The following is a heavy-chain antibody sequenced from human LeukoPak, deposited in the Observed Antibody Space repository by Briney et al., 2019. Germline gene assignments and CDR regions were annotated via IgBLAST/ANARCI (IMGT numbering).Heavy chain of an antibody. D-gene: IGHD6-13*01. Sequence: ASLKVSCKASGYTFTGYYMHWVRQAPGQGLEWMGWINPNSGGTNYAQKFQGWVTMTRDTSISTAYMELSRLRSDDTAVYYCARSTLGIAAAPDYWGQGTLVTVSS. CDR2: INPNSGGT. V-gene: IGHV1-2*04. CDR1: GYTFTGYY. CDR3: ARSTLGIAAAPDY. J-gene: IGHJ4*02.